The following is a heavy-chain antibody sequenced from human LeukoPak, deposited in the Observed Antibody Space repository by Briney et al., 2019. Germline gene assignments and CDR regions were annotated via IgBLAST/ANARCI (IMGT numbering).Heavy chain of an antibody. CDR1: GYTFTGYY. CDR2: INPSGGSS. Sequence: ASVKVSCKASGYTFTGYYMHWVRQAPGQGLEWMGIINPSGGSSSYAQKFQGRVTMTRVTSTSTVYIELNSLRSEDTAVYYCARGYSYGTVNYWGQGTLVTVSS. CDR3: ARGYSYGTVNY. D-gene: IGHD5-18*01. J-gene: IGHJ4*02. V-gene: IGHV1-46*01.